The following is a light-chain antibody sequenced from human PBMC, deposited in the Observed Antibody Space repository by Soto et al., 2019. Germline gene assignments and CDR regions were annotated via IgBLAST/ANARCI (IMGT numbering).Light chain of an antibody. CDR1: QSVSSY. CDR3: QQWSNGVGYT. V-gene: IGKV3-11*01. CDR2: DAS. J-gene: IGKJ2*01. Sequence: EIVLTQSPATLSLSPGERATLSCRASQSVSSYLAWYQQKPGQAPRLLIYDASNRATGIPARFIGSGSGTDFTLTISSLEPEDFAVYYCQQWSNGVGYTFGQGTKLEIK.